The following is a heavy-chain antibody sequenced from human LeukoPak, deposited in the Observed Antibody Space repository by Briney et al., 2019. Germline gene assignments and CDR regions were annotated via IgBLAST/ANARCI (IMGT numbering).Heavy chain of an antibody. CDR2: ISSSSSYI. J-gene: IGHJ5*02. V-gene: IGHV3-21*01. Sequence: GGSLRLSCAASGFTFGSYSMNWVRQAPGKGLEWVSSISSSSSYIYYADSVKGRFTISRGNAKNSLYLQMNSLRAEDTAVYYCAIERWGYFDWSNWFDPWGQGTLVTVSS. CDR1: GFTFGSYS. D-gene: IGHD3-9*01. CDR3: AIERWGYFDWSNWFDP.